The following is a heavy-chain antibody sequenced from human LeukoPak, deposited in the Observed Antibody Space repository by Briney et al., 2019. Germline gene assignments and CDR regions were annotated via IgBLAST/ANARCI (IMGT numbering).Heavy chain of an antibody. CDR3: ARSVAAAVADYYYGMDA. J-gene: IGHJ6*02. Sequence: QPGGSLRLSCAASAFTFSRYAVHWVRQAPGKGLEWVAVISYDGSNKYYADPVKGRFTISRDNSKNTLYLQINSLRGEDTAVYYCARSVAAAVADYYYGMDAWGQGTTVTVSS. D-gene: IGHD6-13*01. V-gene: IGHV3-30-3*01. CDR1: AFTFSRYA. CDR2: ISYDGSNK.